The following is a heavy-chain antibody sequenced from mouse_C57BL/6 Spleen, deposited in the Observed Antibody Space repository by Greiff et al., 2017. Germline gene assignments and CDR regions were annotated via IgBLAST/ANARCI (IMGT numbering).Heavy chain of an antibody. D-gene: IGHD2-2*01. V-gene: IGHV3-6*01. CDR3: AREDWLYYYAMDY. J-gene: IGHJ4*01. Sequence: VQLKESGPGLVKPSQSLSLTCSVTGYSITSGYYWNWIRQFPGNKLEWMGYISYDGSNNYNPSLKNRISITRDTSKNQFFLKLNSVTTEDTATYYCAREDWLYYYAMDYWGQGTSVTVSS. CDR2: ISYDGSN. CDR1: GYSITSGYY.